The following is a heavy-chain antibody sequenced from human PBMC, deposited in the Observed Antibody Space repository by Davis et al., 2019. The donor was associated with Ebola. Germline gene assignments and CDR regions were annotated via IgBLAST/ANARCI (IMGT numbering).Heavy chain of an antibody. J-gene: IGHJ6*02. CDR3: ARGGPYCSSTSCYTYYYYGMDV. Sequence: ASVKVSCKASGYTFTSYYMHWVRQAPGHGLEWMGIINPSGGSTSYAQKFQGRVTMTRDTPTSTVYMELSSLRSEDTAVYYCARGGPYCSSTSCYTYYYYGMDVWGQGTTVTVSS. D-gene: IGHD2-2*01. V-gene: IGHV1-46*01. CDR1: GYTFTSYY. CDR2: INPSGGST.